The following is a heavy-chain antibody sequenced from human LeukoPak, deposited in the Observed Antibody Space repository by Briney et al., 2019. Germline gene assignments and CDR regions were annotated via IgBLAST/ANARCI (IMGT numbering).Heavy chain of an antibody. CDR2: INPNSGGT. J-gene: IGHJ3*02. Sequence: ASVKVSCKASGYTFTGYYIHWVRQAPGQGLEWMGWINPNSGGTDYAQKFQGRVTMTRDTSISTAYMELSSLRSDDTAMYYCAIIPRGLFGSGSLDFDIRGQGTMVTVSS. D-gene: IGHD3-10*01. V-gene: IGHV1-2*02. CDR1: GYTFTGYY. CDR3: AIIPRGLFGSGSLDFDI.